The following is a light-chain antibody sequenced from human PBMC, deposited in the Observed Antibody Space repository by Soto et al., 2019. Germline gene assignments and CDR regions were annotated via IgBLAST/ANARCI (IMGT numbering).Light chain of an antibody. J-gene: IGLJ1*01. CDR3: CSYASSTIYV. CDR2: DVT. Sequence: QSVLTQPASLSGSPGQSITISCTGTSSDVDGYNFVSWYQQLPVNAPKLLIYDVTIRPSGFSDRFSGSKSGTTASLTFSGLQAEDEADYYCCSYASSTIYVFGTGTKVTV. CDR1: SSDVDGYNF. V-gene: IGLV2-14*03.